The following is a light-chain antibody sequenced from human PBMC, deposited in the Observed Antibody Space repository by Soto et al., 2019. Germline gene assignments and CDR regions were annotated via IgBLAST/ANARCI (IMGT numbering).Light chain of an antibody. J-gene: IGKJ4*01. CDR1: QGISSD. Sequence: DIQLTQSPSFLSASVGYRVTITCRASQGISSDLAWYQQNPGKAPKLLIYAASTLQNGVPSTFRGSGSGTEFTLTISSLQPEDFETYYCQQVNVYPSTFGGGTKVDIK. CDR3: QQVNVYPST. CDR2: AAS. V-gene: IGKV1-9*01.